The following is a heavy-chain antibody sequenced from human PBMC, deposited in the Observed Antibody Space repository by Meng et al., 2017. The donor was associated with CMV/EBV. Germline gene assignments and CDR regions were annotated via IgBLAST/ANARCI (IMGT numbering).Heavy chain of an antibody. CDR1: GYTFTGYY. Sequence: HVQVVRAGGEVKKAGASLNVSCKASGYTFTGYYMHWVRQAPGLGLEWMGWIKPNSGGTNYAQKFQGRVTMTRDKSISTAYMELSRLRSDDTAVYYCARHYDYDDYWGQGTLVTVSS. D-gene: IGHD3-16*01. CDR3: ARHYDYDDY. CDR2: IKPNSGGT. J-gene: IGHJ4*02. V-gene: IGHV1-2*02.